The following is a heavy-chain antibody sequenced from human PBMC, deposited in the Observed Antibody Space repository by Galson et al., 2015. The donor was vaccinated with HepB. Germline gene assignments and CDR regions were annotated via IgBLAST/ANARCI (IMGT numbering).Heavy chain of an antibody. D-gene: IGHD6-6*01. CDR3: ARDGYSSSAYYYYGTDV. V-gene: IGHV3-48*02. J-gene: IGHJ6*02. CDR2: ISSSSSTI. CDR1: GFTFSNAW. Sequence: SLRLSCAASGFTFSNAWMSWVRQAPGKGLEWVSYISSSSSTIYYADSVKGRFTISRDNAKNSLYLQMNSLRDEDTAVYYCARDGYSSSAYYYYGTDVWGQGTTVTVSS.